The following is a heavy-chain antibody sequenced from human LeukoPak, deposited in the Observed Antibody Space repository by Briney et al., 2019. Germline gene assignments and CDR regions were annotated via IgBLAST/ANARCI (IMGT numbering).Heavy chain of an antibody. CDR1: GFTFSSYW. CDR3: AREGGWLDGGMGNDY. D-gene: IGHD2-15*01. CDR2: IKQDGSEK. V-gene: IGHV3-7*01. J-gene: IGHJ4*02. Sequence: GGSLRLSCAASGFTFSSYWMSWVRQAPGKGLEWVANIKQDGSEKYYVDSVKGRSTISRDNAKNSLYLQMNSLRAEDTAVYYCAREGGWLDGGMGNDYWGQGTLVTVSS.